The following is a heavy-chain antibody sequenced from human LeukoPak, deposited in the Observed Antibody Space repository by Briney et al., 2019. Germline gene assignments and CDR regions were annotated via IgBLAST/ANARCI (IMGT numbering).Heavy chain of an antibody. CDR1: GGSFSGYY. Sequence: SETLSLTCAVYGGSFSGYYWSWIRQPPGKGLEWIGRIYTSGSTNYNPSLKSRVTMSVDTSKNQFSLKLSSVTAADTAVYYCARDTGPRDFYYYYYMDVWGKGTTVTVSS. CDR2: IYTSGST. CDR3: ARDTGPRDFYYYYYMDV. D-gene: IGHD1-14*01. J-gene: IGHJ6*03. V-gene: IGHV4-59*10.